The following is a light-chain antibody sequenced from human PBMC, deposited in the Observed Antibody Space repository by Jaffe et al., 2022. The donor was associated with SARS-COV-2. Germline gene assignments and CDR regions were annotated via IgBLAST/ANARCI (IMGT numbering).Light chain of an antibody. Sequence: QSVLTQPPSASGTPGQRVTISCSGSSSNIGSNYVYWYQQLPGTAPKLLIYRNNQRPSGVPDRFSGSKSGTSASLAISGLRSEDEADYYCAAWDDSSLVFGGGTKLTVL. CDR2: RNN. CDR1: SSNIGSNY. CDR3: AAWDDSSLV. J-gene: IGLJ3*02. V-gene: IGLV1-47*01.